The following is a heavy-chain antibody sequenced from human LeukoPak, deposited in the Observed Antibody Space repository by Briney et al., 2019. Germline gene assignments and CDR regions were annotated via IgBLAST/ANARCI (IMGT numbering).Heavy chain of an antibody. CDR2: ISYDGSNK. D-gene: IGHD3-22*01. J-gene: IGHJ4*02. Sequence: GGSLRLSCAASGFTFSSYAMHWVRQAPGKGLEWVAVISYDGSNKYYADSVKGRFTISRDNSKNTPYLQMNSLRAEGTAVYYCARDGYYYDSSGYYYIDYWGQGTLVTVSS. V-gene: IGHV3-30-3*01. CDR3: ARDGYYYDSSGYYYIDY. CDR1: GFTFSSYA.